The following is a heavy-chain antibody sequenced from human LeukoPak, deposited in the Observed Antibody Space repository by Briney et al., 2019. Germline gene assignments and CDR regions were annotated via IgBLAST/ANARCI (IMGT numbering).Heavy chain of an antibody. D-gene: IGHD5-18*01. V-gene: IGHV3-48*03. Sequence: GGSLRLSCAASGFIFSNYEMNWVRQAPGKGLEWISYTTTSGGFKIYADSVKGRFTISRDNAKNSLYLQLNSLRAEDTGLYYCARELPMVKGDALDIWGQGTMVTVSS. J-gene: IGHJ3*02. CDR1: GFIFSNYE. CDR2: TTTSGGFK. CDR3: ARELPMVKGDALDI.